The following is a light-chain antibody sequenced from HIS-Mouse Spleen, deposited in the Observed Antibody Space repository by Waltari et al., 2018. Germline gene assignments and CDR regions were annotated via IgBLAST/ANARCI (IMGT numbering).Light chain of an antibody. CDR1: ALPNQS. J-gene: IGLJ2*01. CDR2: EDS. Sequence: SYELTQPPSVSVSPGQTARITCPGAALPNQSAYLYQQKSGQAPVLVIYEDSKRPSGIPERFSGSSSGTMATLTISGAQVEDEADYYCYSTDSSGNHRVFGGGTKLTVL. V-gene: IGLV3-10*01. CDR3: YSTDSSGNHRV.